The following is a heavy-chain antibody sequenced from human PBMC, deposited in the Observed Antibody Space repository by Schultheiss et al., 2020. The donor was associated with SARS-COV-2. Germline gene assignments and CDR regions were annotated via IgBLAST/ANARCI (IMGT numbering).Heavy chain of an antibody. CDR2: ISWNSGSI. V-gene: IGHV3-9*01. CDR1: GFTFSSYW. J-gene: IGHJ2*01. CDR3: AKALAYCGGDCRDNWYFDL. D-gene: IGHD2-21*02. Sequence: SLKISCAASGFTFSSYWMHWVRQAPGKGLEWVSGISWNSGSIGYADSVKGRFTISRDNAKNSLYLQMNSLRAEDTALYYCAKALAYCGGDCRDNWYFDLWGRGTLVTVSS.